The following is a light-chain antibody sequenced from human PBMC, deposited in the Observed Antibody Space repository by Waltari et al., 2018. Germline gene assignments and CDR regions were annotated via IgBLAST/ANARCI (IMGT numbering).Light chain of an antibody. Sequence: DIQMTQSPSSLSASVGDRVTITCRASPGIRIYLASFQQKKGNAPKSLTYAASTLQSGVPSRFGGSVSETDFTLTISSLQPEDFATYDCQQYNSYPQTFGQGTKVEIK. CDR2: AAS. CDR1: PGIRIY. V-gene: IGKV1-16*01. CDR3: QQYNSYPQT. J-gene: IGKJ1*01.